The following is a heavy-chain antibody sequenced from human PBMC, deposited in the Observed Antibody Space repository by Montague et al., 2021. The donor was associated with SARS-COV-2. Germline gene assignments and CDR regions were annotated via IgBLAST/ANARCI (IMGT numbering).Heavy chain of an antibody. CDR1: LGSGVGRSWY. Sequence: SETLSLTCAGALGSGVGRSWYWGWMRQPAGKGLEWIGSSHYSGSTYYNPSLKSRVTISVDTSKNQFSLKLSSVTAADTAVYYCARFPTSYYYDSKAAPATPDAFDIWGQGTMVTVSS. CDR3: ARFPTSYYYDSKAAPATPDAFDI. J-gene: IGHJ3*02. CDR2: SHYSGST. V-gene: IGHV4-39*01. D-gene: IGHD3-22*01.